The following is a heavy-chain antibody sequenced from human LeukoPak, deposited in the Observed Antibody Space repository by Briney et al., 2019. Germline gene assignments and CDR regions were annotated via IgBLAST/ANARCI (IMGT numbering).Heavy chain of an antibody. Sequence: SETLSLTCSVSGGSISSSSYYWGWIRQPPRKGLEWIGSIYYSGSTYYNPSLKGRVTISVDTSKNQFSLKLRSVTAADTAVYYCARRGYSSGYYYFDYWGQGTLVTVSS. CDR3: ARRGYSSGYYYFDY. D-gene: IGHD6-19*01. J-gene: IGHJ4*02. CDR1: GGSISSSSYY. V-gene: IGHV4-39*01. CDR2: IYYSGST.